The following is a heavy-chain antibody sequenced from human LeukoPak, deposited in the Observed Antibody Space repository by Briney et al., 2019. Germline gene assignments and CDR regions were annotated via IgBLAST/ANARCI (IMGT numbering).Heavy chain of an antibody. D-gene: IGHD6-6*01. CDR2: IYTSGST. V-gene: IGHV4-61*02. J-gene: IGHJ4*02. Sequence: SETLSLTCTVSGGSISSGSYYWSWIRQPAGKGLEWIGRIYTSGSTNYNPSLKSRVTISVDTSKNQFSLKLSSVTAADTAVYHCARAGSSSSRSLDKFTDYWGQGTLVTVSP. CDR3: ARAGSSSSRSLDKFTDY. CDR1: GGSISSGSYY.